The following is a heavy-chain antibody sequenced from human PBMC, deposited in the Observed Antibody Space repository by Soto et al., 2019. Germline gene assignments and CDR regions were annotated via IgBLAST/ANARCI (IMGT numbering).Heavy chain of an antibody. J-gene: IGHJ5*02. Sequence: SETLSLTSTVSGGSISSYYWSWIRQPAGKGLEWIGRMYPSGSTNYNPSLKSRVTMSVDTSKNQFSLKLNSVTAADTAVYYCARYCNNATCYRWFDPWGQGTLVTVSS. CDR2: MYPSGST. CDR1: GGSISSYY. CDR3: ARYCNNATCYRWFDP. D-gene: IGHD2-2*01. V-gene: IGHV4-4*07.